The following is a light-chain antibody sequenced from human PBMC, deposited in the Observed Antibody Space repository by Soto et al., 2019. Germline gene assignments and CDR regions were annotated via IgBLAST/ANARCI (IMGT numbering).Light chain of an antibody. Sequence: QSALTHPASVSGSPGQSITISCTGTSSDVGGYNYVSWYQQHPGKAPKLMIYEVSNRPSGVSNRFSGSKSGNTASLTISGLQAEEEADYYCSSYTSSSTQVFGPGTKVTVL. CDR3: SSYTSSSTQV. CDR1: SSDVGGYNY. J-gene: IGLJ1*01. CDR2: EVS. V-gene: IGLV2-14*01.